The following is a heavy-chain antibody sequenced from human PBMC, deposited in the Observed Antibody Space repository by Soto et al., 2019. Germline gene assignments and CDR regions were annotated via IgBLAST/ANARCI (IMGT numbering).Heavy chain of an antibody. V-gene: IGHV3-11*01. Sequence: QVQLVESGGDLVKPGGSLRLSCAASGYTFSDYYMSWIRQAPGKGLEWISYIDTSSTKIYYADSVKGRFTSTRDNAKNSLYLEMTSLRDEDTAVYYCASHYDMWSGYLSPVDYWGQGTLVTVSS. CDR3: ASHYDMWSGYLSPVDY. J-gene: IGHJ4*02. D-gene: IGHD3-3*01. CDR2: IDTSSTKI. CDR1: GYTFSDYY.